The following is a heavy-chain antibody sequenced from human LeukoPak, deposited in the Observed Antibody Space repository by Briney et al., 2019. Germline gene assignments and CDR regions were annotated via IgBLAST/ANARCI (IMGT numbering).Heavy chain of an antibody. CDR3: AKASLGSYYDY. D-gene: IGHD1-26*01. CDR2: ISWNSGSI. V-gene: IGHV3-9*01. CDR1: GFTFDDYA. Sequence: PGRSLRLSCAASGFTFDDYAMHWVRQAPGKGLEWVSGISWNSGSIGYADSVKGRFTISRDNAKNSLYLQMNSLRAEDTALYYCAKASLGSYYDYWGQGTLVTVSS. J-gene: IGHJ4*02.